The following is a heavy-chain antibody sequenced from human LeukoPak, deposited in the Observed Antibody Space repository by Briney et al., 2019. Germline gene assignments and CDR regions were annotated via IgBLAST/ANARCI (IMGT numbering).Heavy chain of an antibody. Sequence: GGSLRLSCAASGFTFSNYAMNWVRQAPGKGLEWVSGISGSGGSTYYADSVKGRFTISRDNSKNTLYLQMNSLRAEDTAVYYCAKPLRACPFDYWGQGTLVTVSS. D-gene: IGHD2-15*01. CDR3: AKPLRACPFDY. CDR1: GFTFSNYA. CDR2: ISGSGGST. V-gene: IGHV3-23*01. J-gene: IGHJ4*02.